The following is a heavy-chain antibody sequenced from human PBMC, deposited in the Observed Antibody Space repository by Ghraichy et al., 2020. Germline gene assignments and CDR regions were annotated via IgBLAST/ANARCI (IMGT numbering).Heavy chain of an antibody. J-gene: IGHJ6*02. V-gene: IGHV1-69*13. D-gene: IGHD1-14*01. Sequence: SVKVSCKASGGTFSSYAISWVRQAPGQGLEWMGGIIPIFGTANYAQKFQGRVTITADESTSTAYMELSSLRSEDTAVYYCARVRSNPNPLYYYYGMDVWGQGTTVTVSS. CDR3: ARVRSNPNPLYYYYGMDV. CDR2: IIPIFGTA. CDR1: GGTFSSYA.